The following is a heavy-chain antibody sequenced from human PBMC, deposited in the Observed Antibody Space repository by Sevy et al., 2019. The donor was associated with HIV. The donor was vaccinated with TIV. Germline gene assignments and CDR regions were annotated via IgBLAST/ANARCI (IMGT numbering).Heavy chain of an antibody. CDR1: GFTVSSNY. Sequence: GGSLRLSCAASGFTVSSNYMSWVRQAPGKGLEWVSVIYSGGSTYYADSVKGRFTISRDNSKNTLYLQMNSLRAEDTAVYYCARGYYDFWSGYYTPYYYGMDVWGQGTTVTVSS. CDR2: IYSGGST. V-gene: IGHV3-53*01. CDR3: ARGYYDFWSGYYTPYYYGMDV. J-gene: IGHJ6*02. D-gene: IGHD3-3*01.